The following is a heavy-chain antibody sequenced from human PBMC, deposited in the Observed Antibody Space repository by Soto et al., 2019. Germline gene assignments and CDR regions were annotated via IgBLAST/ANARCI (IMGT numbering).Heavy chain of an antibody. J-gene: IGHJ6*02. CDR3: AREYYGSGTYGYYGMDV. D-gene: IGHD3-10*01. Sequence: QVQLVQSGAEVRKPGSSVKVSCKASGSTISSYVIAWVRQAPGQSLEWMGGIITVTGPANYAQKFQGRLTITADEDTSTAYMELSSLRSEDTAVYYCAREYYGSGTYGYYGMDVWGQGTTVTVSS. CDR2: IITVTGPA. V-gene: IGHV1-69*01. CDR1: GSTISSYV.